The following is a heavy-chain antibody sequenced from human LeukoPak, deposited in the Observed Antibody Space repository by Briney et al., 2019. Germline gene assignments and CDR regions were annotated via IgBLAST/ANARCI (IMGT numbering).Heavy chain of an antibody. V-gene: IGHV3-21*01. J-gene: IGHJ6*02. CDR1: GFTFSSYS. CDR3: ARDPGAYGDYVFRYFYYYGMDV. CDR2: IGSSSSYI. D-gene: IGHD4-17*01. Sequence: GGSLGLSCAASGFTFSSYSMNWVRQAPGKGLEWVSSIGSSSSYIYYADSVKGRFTISRDNAKNSLYLQMNSLRAEDTAVYYCARDPGAYGDYVFRYFYYYGMDVWGQGNTVTVSS.